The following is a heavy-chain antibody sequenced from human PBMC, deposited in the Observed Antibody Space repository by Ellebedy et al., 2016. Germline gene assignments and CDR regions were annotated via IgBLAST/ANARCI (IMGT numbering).Heavy chain of an antibody. CDR3: SKDGIYCTGGTCYST. V-gene: IGHV3-11*01. CDR2: ISSSGSTI. Sequence: GGSLRLSXAASGFTFSDYYMNWIRQAPGKGLEWVSYISSSGSTIYYADSAKGRFTISRENSKNTLYLQMNSLRAGDTAVYYCSKDGIYCTGGTCYSTWGQGTLVTVSS. CDR1: GFTFSDYY. J-gene: IGHJ5*02. D-gene: IGHD2-15*01.